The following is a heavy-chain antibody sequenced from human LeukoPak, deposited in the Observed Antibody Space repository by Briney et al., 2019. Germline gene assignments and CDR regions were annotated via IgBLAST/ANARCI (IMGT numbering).Heavy chain of an antibody. V-gene: IGHV5-51*01. Sequence: GESLKISCKGSGYSFTSYWIGWVRQMPGKGLELMGIIYPGDSDTRYSPSFQGQVTISADKSVSTAYLQWSSLKASDTAMYYCARPGLAVAGYYYMDVWGKGTTVTVSS. CDR1: GYSFTSYW. D-gene: IGHD6-19*01. CDR2: IYPGDSDT. J-gene: IGHJ6*03. CDR3: ARPGLAVAGYYYMDV.